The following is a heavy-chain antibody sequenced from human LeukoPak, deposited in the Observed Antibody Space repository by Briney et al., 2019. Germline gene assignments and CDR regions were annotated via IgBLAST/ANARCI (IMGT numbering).Heavy chain of an antibody. CDR3: ARRSPSADAFDI. V-gene: IGHV7-4-1*02. J-gene: IGHJ3*02. CDR2: INTKTGTP. Sequence: ASVKVSCKASGYTFSRNAINWVRQAPGQGLEWMGWINTKTGTPTYAQGFTGRFVFSLDISVTTAYLQISNLKAEDTAFYYCARRSPSADAFDIWGQGTMVTVPS. CDR1: GYTFSRNA.